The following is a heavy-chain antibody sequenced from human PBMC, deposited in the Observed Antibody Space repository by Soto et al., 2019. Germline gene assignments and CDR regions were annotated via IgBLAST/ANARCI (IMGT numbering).Heavy chain of an antibody. V-gene: IGHV3-30*18. Sequence: GGSLRLSCAASGFTFSSYGMHWVRQAPGKGLEWVAVISYDGSNKYYADSVKGRFTISRDNSKNTLYLQMNSLRAEDTAVYYCAKARDYSGSSGLDYWGQGTLVTVSS. CDR3: AKARDYSGSSGLDY. D-gene: IGHD6-13*01. CDR1: GFTFSSYG. CDR2: ISYDGSNK. J-gene: IGHJ4*02.